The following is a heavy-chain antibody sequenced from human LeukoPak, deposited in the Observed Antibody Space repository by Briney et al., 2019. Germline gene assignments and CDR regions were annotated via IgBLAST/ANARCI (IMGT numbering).Heavy chain of an antibody. V-gene: IGHV4-38-2*01. J-gene: IGHJ6*03. CDR3: AGAADSQNSAYDSCMDI. D-gene: IGHD5-12*01. CDR2: IYHSGST. Sequence: SETLSLSCAVYGGSFSGYYWGWIRQPPGKGLEWIGSIYHSGSTYYNPSLKSRVTISVDTSKNQFSLKLSSVTAADTAVYYCAGAADSQNSAYDSCMDIWGKGTTVTVSS. CDR1: GGSFSGYY.